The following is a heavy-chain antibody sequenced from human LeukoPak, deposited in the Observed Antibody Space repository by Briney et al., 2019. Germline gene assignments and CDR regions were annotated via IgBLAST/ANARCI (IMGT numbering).Heavy chain of an antibody. Sequence: GGSLRLSCAASGFTFSGYAMTWVRQAPGKGLEWVSAISGSGGSTYYADSVKGRFTISRDNSKNTLYLQMNSLRAEDTAVYYCAKDGRIGRYYFDYWGQGTLVTVSS. J-gene: IGHJ4*02. CDR1: GFTFSGYA. V-gene: IGHV3-23*01. D-gene: IGHD3-10*01. CDR2: ISGSGGST. CDR3: AKDGRIGRYYFDY.